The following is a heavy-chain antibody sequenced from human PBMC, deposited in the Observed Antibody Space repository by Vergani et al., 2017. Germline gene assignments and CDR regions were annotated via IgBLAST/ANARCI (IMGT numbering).Heavy chain of an antibody. Sequence: QMQLVQSGAEVKKTGSSVKVSCKASGYTFTYRYLHWVRQAPGQALEWMGWITPFNGNTNYAQKFQDRVTITRDRSMSTAYMELSSLRSEDTAMYYCARGLGDLVGANWLDYWGQGTLVTVSS. J-gene: IGHJ4*02. CDR2: ITPFNGNT. CDR3: ARGLGDLVGANWLDY. D-gene: IGHD1-26*01. CDR1: GYTFTYRY. V-gene: IGHV1-45*02.